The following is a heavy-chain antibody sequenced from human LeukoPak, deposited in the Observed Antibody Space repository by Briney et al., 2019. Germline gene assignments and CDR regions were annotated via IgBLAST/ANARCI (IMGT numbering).Heavy chain of an antibody. J-gene: IGHJ5*02. Sequence: ASVKVSCKASGYTFTSYYMHWVRQAPGQGLEWMGIINPSGGSTSYAQKFQGRITMTRDTTTSTVHMELCSLRSEDTAVYYGARGHCSGGSCYSGRNWFDPWGQGTLVTVSS. CDR1: GYTFTSYY. CDR2: INPSGGST. CDR3: ARGHCSGGSCYSGRNWFDP. D-gene: IGHD2-15*01. V-gene: IGHV1-46*01.